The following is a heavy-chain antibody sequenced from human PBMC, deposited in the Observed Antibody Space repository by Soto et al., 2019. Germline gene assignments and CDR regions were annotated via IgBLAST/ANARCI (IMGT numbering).Heavy chain of an antibody. CDR1: GFTFSGSA. J-gene: IGHJ2*01. D-gene: IGHD4-17*01. V-gene: IGHV3-73*01. Sequence: EVQLVESGGVLVQPGGSLKLSCAASGFTFSGSAMHWVRQASGKGLEWVGRIRSKANSYATAYAASVKGRFIISRDDSKNTAYLQMNSLNTEDTAVYYCTPYGDYARYFDLWVRGTLVTVSA. CDR3: TPYGDYARYFDL. CDR2: IRSKANSYAT.